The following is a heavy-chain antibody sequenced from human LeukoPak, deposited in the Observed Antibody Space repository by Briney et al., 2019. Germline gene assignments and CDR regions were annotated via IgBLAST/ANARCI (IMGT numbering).Heavy chain of an antibody. D-gene: IGHD5-18*01. CDR3: VREARGYHYTYFDY. CDR1: GFTLGSHD. V-gene: IGHV3-13*01. J-gene: IGHJ4*02. Sequence: AGGSLRLSCTASGFTLGSHDMYWVRQIPGQGLEWVAAVSSGFHAFFADSVQGRFTVSREDARNSLYLQMNGLRAGDTAVYYCVREARGYHYTYFDYWGQGTLVTVSS. CDR2: VSSGFHA.